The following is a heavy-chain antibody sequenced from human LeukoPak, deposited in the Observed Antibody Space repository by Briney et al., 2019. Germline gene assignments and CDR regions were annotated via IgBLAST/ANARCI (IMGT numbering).Heavy chain of an antibody. J-gene: IGHJ4*02. Sequence: GGSLRLSCAASGFTFSSYSMNWVRQAPGKGLEWVSSISSSSSYIYYADSVKGRFTISRDNAKNSLYLQMNSLRAEDTAVYYCARAYDSSGYLPYSFDYWGQGTLVTVSS. CDR2: ISSSSSYI. CDR3: ARAYDSSGYLPYSFDY. V-gene: IGHV3-21*01. CDR1: GFTFSSYS. D-gene: IGHD3-22*01.